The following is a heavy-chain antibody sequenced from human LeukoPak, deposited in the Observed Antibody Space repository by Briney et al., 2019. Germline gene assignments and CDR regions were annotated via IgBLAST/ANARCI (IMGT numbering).Heavy chain of an antibody. V-gene: IGHV5-10-1*01. CDR3: ARNVKGYDYGDYGWFDP. Sequence: ESLRISCKGSGYSFTSYWISWVRQMPGKGLEWMGRIDPSDSYTNYSPSFQGHVTISADKSISTAYLQWSSLKASDTAMYYCARNVKGYDYGDYGWFDPWGQGTLVTVSS. D-gene: IGHD4-17*01. CDR2: IDPSDSYT. CDR1: GYSFTSYW. J-gene: IGHJ5*02.